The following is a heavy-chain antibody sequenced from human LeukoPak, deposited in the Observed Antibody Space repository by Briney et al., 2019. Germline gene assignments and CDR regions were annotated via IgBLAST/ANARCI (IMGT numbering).Heavy chain of an antibody. CDR1: GFTFSSYA. D-gene: IGHD3-22*01. V-gene: IGHV3-23*01. CDR3: AKDFPTLSGYYGPSFDY. CDR2: ISGSGGST. Sequence: PRGSLRLSCAASGFTFSSYAMSWVRQAPGKGLEWVSAISGSGGSTYYADSVKGRFTISRDNSKNTLYLQMNSLRAEDTAVYYCAKDFPTLSGYYGPSFDYWGQGTLVTVSS. J-gene: IGHJ4*02.